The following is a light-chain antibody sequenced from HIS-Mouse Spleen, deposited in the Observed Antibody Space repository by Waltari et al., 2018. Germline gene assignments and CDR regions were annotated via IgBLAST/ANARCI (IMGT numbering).Light chain of an antibody. Sequence: DIVMTQSPDSLAVSLGERATINCKSSQSVLYSANNKKYLAWYQQKPGQPPKLLIYGASARESWVPDRFSGSGSGTDFTLTISSLQAEDVAVYYCQQYYSTPYTFGQGTKLEIK. CDR1: QSVLYSANNKKY. CDR3: QQYYSTPYT. CDR2: GAS. V-gene: IGKV4-1*01. J-gene: IGKJ2*01.